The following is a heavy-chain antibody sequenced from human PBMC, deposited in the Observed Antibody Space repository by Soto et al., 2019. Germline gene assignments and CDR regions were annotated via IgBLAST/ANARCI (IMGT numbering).Heavy chain of an antibody. CDR2: IWYDGSNK. J-gene: IGHJ4*02. Sequence: GGSLRLSCAASGFTFNNYGMHWVRQAPGKGLEWVAVIWYDGSNKYYADSVKGRFTISRDNSKNTLYLQMNSLRAEDTAVYYCARGVTMVTTIDYWGQGTLVTVSS. D-gene: IGHD4-17*01. CDR3: ARGVTMVTTIDY. V-gene: IGHV3-33*01. CDR1: GFTFNNYG.